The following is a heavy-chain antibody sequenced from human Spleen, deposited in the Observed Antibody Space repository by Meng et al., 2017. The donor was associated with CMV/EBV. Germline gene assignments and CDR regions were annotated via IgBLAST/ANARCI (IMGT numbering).Heavy chain of an antibody. D-gene: IGHD5-12*01. Sequence: GGSLRLSCEASGFTFSKYWMHWVRQAPGKGLVWVSYVNGDGSNTNYADSVKGRLTISRDNAKNTLYLQMNGLGAEDTAVYYCARGWQRFIDYWGQGTLVTVSS. CDR1: GFTFSKYW. V-gene: IGHV3-74*01. CDR3: ARGWQRFIDY. CDR2: VNGDGSNT. J-gene: IGHJ4*02.